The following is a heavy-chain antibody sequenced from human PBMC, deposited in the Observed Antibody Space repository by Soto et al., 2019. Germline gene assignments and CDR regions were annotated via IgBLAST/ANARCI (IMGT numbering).Heavy chain of an antibody. CDR3: TRDHHYYGSGTSL. CDR1: GFTFGDYA. D-gene: IGHD3-10*01. Sequence: GGSLRLSCTASGFTFGDYAMSWFRQAPGKGLEWVGFIRSKAYGGTTEYAASVKGRFTISRDDSKSIAYLQMNSLKTEDTAVYYCTRDHHYYGSGTSLWGQGTLVTVSS. V-gene: IGHV3-49*03. CDR2: IRSKAYGGTT. J-gene: IGHJ1*01.